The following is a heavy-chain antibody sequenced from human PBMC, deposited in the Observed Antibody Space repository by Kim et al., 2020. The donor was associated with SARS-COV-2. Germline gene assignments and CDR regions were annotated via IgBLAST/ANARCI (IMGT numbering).Heavy chain of an antibody. V-gene: IGHV3-11*04. D-gene: IGHD3-10*01. CDR3: ARDMLGSGSYYYGMDV. CDR2: ISSSGSTI. Sequence: GSLRLSCAASGFTFSDYYMSWIRQAPGKGLEWVSYISSSGSTIYYADSVKGRFTISRDNAKNSLYLQMNSLRAEDTAVYYCARDMLGSGSYYYGMDVWGQGTTVTVSS. J-gene: IGHJ6*02. CDR1: GFTFSDYY.